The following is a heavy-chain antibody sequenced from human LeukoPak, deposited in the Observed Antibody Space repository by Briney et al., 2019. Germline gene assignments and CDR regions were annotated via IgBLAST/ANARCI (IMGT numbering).Heavy chain of an antibody. CDR1: GFTFSSYW. V-gene: IGHV3-7*03. CDR3: ARGVGLDV. Sequence: GGSLRLSCAASGFTFSSYWMNWARQAPGKGLEWVASINHNGNVNYYVDSVKGRFTISRDNAKNSLYLQMSNLRAEDTAVYFCARGVGLDVWGQGATVAVSS. D-gene: IGHD3-16*01. J-gene: IGHJ6*02. CDR2: INHNGNVN.